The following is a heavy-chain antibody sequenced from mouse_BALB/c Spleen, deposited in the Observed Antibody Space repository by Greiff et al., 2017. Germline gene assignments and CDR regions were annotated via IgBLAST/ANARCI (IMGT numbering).Heavy chain of an antibody. Sequence: EVMLVESGGGLVKPGGSLKLSCAASGFTFSSYAMSWVRQSPEKRLEWVAEISSGGSYTYYPDTVTGRFTISRDNAKNTLYLEMSSLRSEDTAMYYCARGGGYPPWFAYWGQGTLVTVSA. CDR2: ISSGGSYT. V-gene: IGHV5-9-4*01. J-gene: IGHJ3*01. D-gene: IGHD2-2*01. CDR3: ARGGGYPPWFAY. CDR1: GFTFSSYA.